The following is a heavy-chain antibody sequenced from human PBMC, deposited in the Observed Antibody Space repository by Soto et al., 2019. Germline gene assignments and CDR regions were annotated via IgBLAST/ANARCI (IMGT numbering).Heavy chain of an antibody. CDR2: INAGNGNT. CDR1: GYTFTSYA. J-gene: IGHJ3*02. CDR3: ARDLSYYDISYYAFDI. D-gene: IGHD3-9*01. Sequence: ASVKVSFKASGYTFTSYAMHWVRQAPGQRLEWMGWINAGNGNTKYSQKFQGRVTITRDTSASTAYMELSSLRSEDTAVYYCARDLSYYDISYYAFDIWGQGTMVTVSS. V-gene: IGHV1-3*01.